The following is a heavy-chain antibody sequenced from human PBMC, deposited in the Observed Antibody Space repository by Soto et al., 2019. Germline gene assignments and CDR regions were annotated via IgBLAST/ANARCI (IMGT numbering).Heavy chain of an antibody. Sequence: PGGSLILSCPASVFTFSSYSMNWVRQAPGKGLEWVSYISSSSSTIYYADSVKGRFTISRDNAKNSLYLQMNSLRAEDTAVYYCAREECRVPAAINYMDVWGKGTTVTVSS. J-gene: IGHJ6*03. CDR1: VFTFSSYS. CDR3: AREECRVPAAINYMDV. V-gene: IGHV3-48*01. D-gene: IGHD2-2*01. CDR2: ISSSSSTI.